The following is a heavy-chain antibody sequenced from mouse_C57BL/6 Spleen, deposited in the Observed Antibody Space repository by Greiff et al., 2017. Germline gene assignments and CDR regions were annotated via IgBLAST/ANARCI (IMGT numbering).Heavy chain of an antibody. CDR1: GFTFTDYY. V-gene: IGHV7-3*01. Sequence: EVMLVESGGGLVQPGGSLSLSCAASGFTFTDYYMSWVRQPPGKALEWLGFIRNKANGYTTEYSASVKGRFTISRDNSQSILYLQMNALRAEDSATYACARRYGNCGWYFDVWGTGTTVTVSS. J-gene: IGHJ1*03. CDR3: ARRYGNCGWYFDV. CDR2: IRNKANGYTT. D-gene: IGHD2-1*01.